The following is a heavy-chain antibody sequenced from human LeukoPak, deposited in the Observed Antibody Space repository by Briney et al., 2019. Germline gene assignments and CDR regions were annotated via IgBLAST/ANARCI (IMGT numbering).Heavy chain of an antibody. CDR3: VKDCSYYYGSGSPLDY. D-gene: IGHD3-10*01. CDR1: GFTFSSYA. J-gene: IGHJ4*02. CDR2: ISSNGGST. Sequence: GGSLRLSCSACGFTFSSYAMHWVRQAPGKGLEYVSAISSNGGSTYYADSVKGRFTISRDNSKNTLYLQMSSLRAEDTAVYYCVKDCSYYYGSGSPLDYWGQGTLVTVSS. V-gene: IGHV3-64D*06.